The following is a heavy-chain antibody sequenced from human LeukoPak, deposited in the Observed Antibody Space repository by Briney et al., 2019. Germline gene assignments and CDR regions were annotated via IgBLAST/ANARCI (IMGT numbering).Heavy chain of an antibody. CDR2: LTRGGVIT. Sequence: GGSLRLSCAASGITFSSNAMSWVRQAPEKGLEWVSTLTRGGVITYYADSVKGRFTISRDNAKNSLYLQMNSLRVEDTAVYYCARGLVGYYAMYVWGQGTTVTVSS. D-gene: IGHD3-10*01. J-gene: IGHJ6*02. V-gene: IGHV3-23*01. CDR3: ARGLVGYYAMYV. CDR1: GITFSSNA.